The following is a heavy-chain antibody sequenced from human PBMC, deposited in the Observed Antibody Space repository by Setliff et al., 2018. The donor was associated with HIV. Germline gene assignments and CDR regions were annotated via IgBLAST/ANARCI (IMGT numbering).Heavy chain of an antibody. J-gene: IGHJ3*02. CDR2: INTGNGNT. D-gene: IGHD1-1*01. V-gene: IGHV1-3*04. CDR1: GYTFTTYA. Sequence: ASVKVSCKASGYTFTTYAMMWVRQAPGQSPEWMGWINTGNGNTKYSQKFQGRVTISRDTSANTAYVELYSLTSEETAVYFCAWKEPDHINSHPEAFDIWGQGTMVTVSS. CDR3: AWKEPDHINSHPEAFDI.